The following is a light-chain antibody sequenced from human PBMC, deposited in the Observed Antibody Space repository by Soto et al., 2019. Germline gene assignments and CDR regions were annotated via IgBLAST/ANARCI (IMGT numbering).Light chain of an antibody. J-gene: IGKJ3*01. CDR1: QSISSY. Sequence: DIQMTQSPSSLSASVGDRVSITCRASQSISSYVNWYQHKPGKAPRLLIFAASSLQSGVPSRFSGSGSGTDFTLTINSLQADDFATYYCQETYRTPFTFGAGTKVDLK. CDR3: QETYRTPFT. V-gene: IGKV1-39*01. CDR2: AAS.